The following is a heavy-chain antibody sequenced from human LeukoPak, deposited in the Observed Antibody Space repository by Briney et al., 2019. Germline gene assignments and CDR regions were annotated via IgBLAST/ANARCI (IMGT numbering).Heavy chain of an antibody. J-gene: IGHJ4*02. CDR3: ARDCSSTSCYAGEEGFDY. CDR1: GGSISSYY. Sequence: SETLSLTCTVSGGSISSYYWSWIRQPPGKGLEWIGYIYYSGSTNYNPSLKSRVTISVDTSKNQFSLKLSSVTAADTAVYYCARDCSSTSCYAGEEGFDYWGQGTLVTVSS. D-gene: IGHD2-2*01. CDR2: IYYSGST. V-gene: IGHV4-59*01.